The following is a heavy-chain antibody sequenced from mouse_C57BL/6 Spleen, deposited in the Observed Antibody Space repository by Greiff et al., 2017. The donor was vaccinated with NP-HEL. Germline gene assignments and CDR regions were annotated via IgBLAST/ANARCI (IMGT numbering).Heavy chain of an antibody. CDR1: GYTFTSYW. J-gene: IGHJ2*01. CDR3: ARAWSYYFDY. V-gene: IGHV1-52*01. Sequence: QVQLKQPGAELVRPGSSVKLSCKASGYTFTSYWMHWVKQRPIQGLEWIGNIDPSDSETHYNQKFKDKATLTVDKSSSTAYMQLSSLTSEDSAVYYCARAWSYYFDYWGQGTTLTVSS. CDR2: IDPSDSET.